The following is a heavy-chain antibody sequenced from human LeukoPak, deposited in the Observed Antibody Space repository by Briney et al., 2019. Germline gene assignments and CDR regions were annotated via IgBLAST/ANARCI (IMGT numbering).Heavy chain of an antibody. CDR2: INTNTGNP. J-gene: IGHJ4*02. Sequence: AXVKVSCKASGYTFTSYAMNWVRQAPGQGLEWMGWINTNTGNPTYAQGFTGRFVFSLDTSVSTAYLQISSLKAEDTAVYYCARSVHVRMAAAGPGYWGQGTLVTVSS. CDR1: GYTFTSYA. D-gene: IGHD6-13*01. V-gene: IGHV7-4-1*02. CDR3: ARSVHVRMAAAGPGY.